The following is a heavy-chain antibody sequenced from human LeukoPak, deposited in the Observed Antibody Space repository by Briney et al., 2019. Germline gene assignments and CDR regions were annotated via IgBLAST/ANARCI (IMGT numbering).Heavy chain of an antibody. Sequence: ASVKIFCKASGYTFTGYYMHWVRQETGQGLEWMVWINPNSGGTNYAQQFQGRVTMTRDTSISTAYMELSRLRSDDTAVYYCARVRGYYDSSGYYPLDYWGQGTLVTVSS. CDR2: INPNSGGT. CDR3: ARVRGYYDSSGYYPLDY. D-gene: IGHD3-22*01. V-gene: IGHV1-2*02. CDR1: GYTFTGYY. J-gene: IGHJ4*02.